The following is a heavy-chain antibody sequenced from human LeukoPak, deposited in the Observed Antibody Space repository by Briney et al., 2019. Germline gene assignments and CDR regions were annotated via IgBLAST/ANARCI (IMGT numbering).Heavy chain of an antibody. CDR1: GFTFSSYW. Sequence: GGSLRLSCAASGFTFSSYWMSWVRQAPGKGLEWVANIKQDGSEKYYVDSVKGRFTISRDNAKNSLYLQMISLRAEDTAVYYCARGPPLAGNTHLVDYWGQGTLVTVSS. J-gene: IGHJ4*02. D-gene: IGHD2-15*01. V-gene: IGHV3-7*01. CDR2: IKQDGSEK. CDR3: ARGPPLAGNTHLVDY.